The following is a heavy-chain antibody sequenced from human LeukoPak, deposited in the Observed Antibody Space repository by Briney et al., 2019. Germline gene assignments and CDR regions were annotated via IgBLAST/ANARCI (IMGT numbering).Heavy chain of an antibody. CDR2: ISSSGSTI. CDR1: GFTFSDYY. CDR3: ARTPPIYYDSSGYLDNWFDP. V-gene: IGHV3-11*01. D-gene: IGHD3-22*01. Sequence: GGSLRLSCAASGFTFSDYYMSWIRQAPGRGLEWVSYISSSGSTIYYADSVKGRFTISRDNAKNSLYLQMNSLRAEDTAVYYCARTPPIYYDSSGYLDNWFDPWGQGTLVTVSS. J-gene: IGHJ5*02.